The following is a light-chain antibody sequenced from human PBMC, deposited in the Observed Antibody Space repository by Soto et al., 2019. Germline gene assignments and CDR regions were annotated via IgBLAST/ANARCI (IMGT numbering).Light chain of an antibody. CDR3: SSYAGSNKVV. J-gene: IGLJ2*01. V-gene: IGLV2-8*01. Sequence: QSALTQPPSASGSPGQSVTISCTGTSNDVGGYNFVSWYQQHPGKAPKLLIYEVNKRPSGVPDRFSGSKSGNTASLTASGLQAEDEADYYCSSYAGSNKVVFGGGTKLTVL. CDR2: EVN. CDR1: SNDVGGYNF.